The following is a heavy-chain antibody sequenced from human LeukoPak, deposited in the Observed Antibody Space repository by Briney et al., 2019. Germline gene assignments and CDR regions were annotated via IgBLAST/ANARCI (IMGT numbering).Heavy chain of an antibody. CDR1: GFTFSDYW. Sequence: PGGSLRLSCAASGFTFSDYWMAWVRQAPGKELEWVASISGLRNYTYYADSVKGRFTISRDNAKNSLYLQINSLRGEDTAVYYCARARGSSWFRDYWGQGTLVTVSS. CDR2: ISGLRNYT. V-gene: IGHV3-21*01. CDR3: ARARGSSWFRDY. J-gene: IGHJ4*02. D-gene: IGHD6-13*01.